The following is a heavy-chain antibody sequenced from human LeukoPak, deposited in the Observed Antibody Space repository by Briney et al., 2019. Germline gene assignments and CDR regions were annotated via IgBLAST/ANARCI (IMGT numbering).Heavy chain of an antibody. CDR3: ARSGYYYDSSAYYPDY. V-gene: IGHV4-4*07. J-gene: IGHJ4*02. Sequence: PSETLSLTCTVSGDSIINYYWSWIRQPAGKGLEWIGRIYTSGSTNYNPSLKSRVTMSVDTSKNQFSLKLSSVTAADTAVYYCARSGYYYDSSAYYPDYWGQGNLVTVSS. D-gene: IGHD3-22*01. CDR1: GDSIINYY. CDR2: IYTSGST.